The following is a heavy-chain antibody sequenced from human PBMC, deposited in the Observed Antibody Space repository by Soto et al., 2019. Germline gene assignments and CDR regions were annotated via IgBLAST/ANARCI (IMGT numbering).Heavy chain of an antibody. V-gene: IGHV4-34*01. Sequence: LSLTCAVSGGSFSGYYWGGVRQPPGKGLEWVGEINYSGSTNYNPSLKRRVTISVDTSKNQVSLKVTSVTAADTAMYYCARRNYFYALDVWGQGTTVTVSS. CDR3: ARRNYFYALDV. CDR1: GGSFSGYY. J-gene: IGHJ6*02. CDR2: INYSGST.